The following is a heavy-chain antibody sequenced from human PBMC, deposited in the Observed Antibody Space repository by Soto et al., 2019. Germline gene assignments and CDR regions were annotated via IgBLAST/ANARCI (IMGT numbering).Heavy chain of an antibody. CDR3: ARPRAGAGRESWFDS. J-gene: IGHJ5*01. Sequence: ETLSLTCTVSLGSISSSSYYWDWIRQPPGKGLEWIGSIYYSGSTYYNPSLKSRVTISVDTSKNQFSLKLSSLTAGDKAVYYCARPRAGAGRESWFDSWGQGTLVTVYS. CDR2: IYYSGST. D-gene: IGHD6-13*01. CDR1: LGSISSSSYY. V-gene: IGHV4-39*01.